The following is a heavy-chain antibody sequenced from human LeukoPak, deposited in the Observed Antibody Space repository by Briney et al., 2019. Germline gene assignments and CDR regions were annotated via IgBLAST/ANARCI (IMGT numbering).Heavy chain of an antibody. J-gene: IGHJ5*02. CDR1: GGSMKDYY. V-gene: IGHV4-59*01. D-gene: IGHD2-8*01. CDR3: ARDSWSNWFDP. CDR2: IYYSGST. Sequence: SETLSLTCTVSGGSMKDYYWSWIRQPPGKGLEWMGYIYYSGSTNYNPSLKSRVTISVDTSNNQFSLRLSSVTAADTAVYYCARDSWSNWFDPWGQGTLVTVSS.